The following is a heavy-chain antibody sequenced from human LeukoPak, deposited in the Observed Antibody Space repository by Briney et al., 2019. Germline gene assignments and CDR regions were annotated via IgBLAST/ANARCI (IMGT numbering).Heavy chain of an antibody. J-gene: IGHJ4*02. V-gene: IGHV7-4-1*02. D-gene: IGHD3-22*01. CDR2: IDTKTGNP. CDR3: AIHPSDSSGYFSY. Sequence: ASVKVSCKASGYTFSSCAINWVRQAPGQGLEYMGWIDTKTGNPTYAQGFTGRFVFSLDTSVSTAYLQISSLKAEDTDVYYCAIHPSDSSGYFSYWGQGALVTVSS. CDR1: GYTFSSCA.